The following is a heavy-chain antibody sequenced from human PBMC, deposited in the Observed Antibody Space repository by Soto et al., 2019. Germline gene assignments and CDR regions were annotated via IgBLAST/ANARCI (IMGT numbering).Heavy chain of an antibody. CDR2: ISYDGSNK. Sequence: GSLRLSCAASGLTFSIYAMHWVRQAPGKGLEWVAVISYDGSNKYYADSVKGRFTISRDNSKNTLYLQMNSLRAEDTAVYYCARDSGRFNVEHWGQGTLVTVAP. D-gene: IGHD3-3*01. V-gene: IGHV3-30-3*01. CDR1: GLTFSIYA. CDR3: ARDSGRFNVEH. J-gene: IGHJ4*02.